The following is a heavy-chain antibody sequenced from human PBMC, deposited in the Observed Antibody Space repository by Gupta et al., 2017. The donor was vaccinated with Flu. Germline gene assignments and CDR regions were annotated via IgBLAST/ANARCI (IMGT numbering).Heavy chain of an antibody. V-gene: IGHV3-48*03. Sequence: VQLVASGGDLVAPGESLCLSSAYSCFAFYCYELHWAPQPPLQGVEWVAYISRNGNTRYYADTLKGRITISRDNAKNSLYLQMNSLRAEETALYYCLRRYCSSTSWRLDYWGQGTLVTVSS. CDR2: ISRNGNTR. J-gene: IGHJ4*02. CDR1: CFAFYCYE. D-gene: IGHD2-2*01. CDR3: LRRYCSSTSWRLDY.